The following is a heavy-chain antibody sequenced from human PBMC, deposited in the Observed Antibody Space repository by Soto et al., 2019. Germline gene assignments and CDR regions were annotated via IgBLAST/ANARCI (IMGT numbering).Heavy chain of an antibody. CDR3: ARGQGYCSGGICYYYYYGMDV. V-gene: IGHV1-69*13. CDR1: GGTFSSDA. J-gene: IGHJ6*02. CDR2: IIPTSGTA. D-gene: IGHD2-15*01. Sequence: ASVKVSCKASGGTFSSDAFSWVRQAPGQGLEWMGGIIPTSGTANYAQKFQGRATITADESTSTAYMELSSLTSEDTAVYFCARGQGYCSGGICYYYYYGMDVWGQGTAVTVSS.